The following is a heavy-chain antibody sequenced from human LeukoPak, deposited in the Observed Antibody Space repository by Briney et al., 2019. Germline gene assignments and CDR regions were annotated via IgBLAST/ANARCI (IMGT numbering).Heavy chain of an antibody. Sequence: SQTLSLTCAISGDTISSSNAAWNWIRQSPSRGLEWLGRTYYRSKWYNDYAVSVKSRITINPDTSKNQFSLQLDSVTPEDTAVYYCARLRATGPEFDYIGQGTLVTVSS. CDR2: TYYRSKWYN. CDR3: ARLRATGPEFDY. D-gene: IGHD5-24*01. V-gene: IGHV6-1*01. CDR1: GDTISSSNAA. J-gene: IGHJ4*02.